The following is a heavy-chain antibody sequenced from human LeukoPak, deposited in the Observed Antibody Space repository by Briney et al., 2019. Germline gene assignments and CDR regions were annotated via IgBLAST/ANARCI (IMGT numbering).Heavy chain of an antibody. Sequence: SETLSLTCTVSGDSISNGAYYWGWIRQPPGKGLEWLGSIYHSGSTYYSPSLESRLTISVDTSKNQLSLRLRSVTAADTAVYYCARDAPVIWGFDYWGRGTLVAVSS. D-gene: IGHD2-21*01. CDR1: GDSISNGAYY. J-gene: IGHJ4*02. CDR2: IYHSGST. V-gene: IGHV4-39*07. CDR3: ARDAPVIWGFDY.